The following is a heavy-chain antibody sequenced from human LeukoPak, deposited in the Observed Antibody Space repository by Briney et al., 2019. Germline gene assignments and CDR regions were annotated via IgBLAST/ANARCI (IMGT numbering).Heavy chain of an antibody. V-gene: IGHV3-23*01. CDR1: GFTFSSYA. CDR2: FSGSGSGAT. CDR3: AKDRAAGAYYYMDV. D-gene: IGHD6-13*01. J-gene: IGHJ6*03. Sequence: PGGSLRLSCAGSGFTFSSYAMTWVRQAPGKGLEWVSAFSGSGSGATYYAYSVKGRFTISKDNSKNTLYLQMNSLRAEDTALYYCAKDRAAGAYYYMDVWGKGTTVTVSS.